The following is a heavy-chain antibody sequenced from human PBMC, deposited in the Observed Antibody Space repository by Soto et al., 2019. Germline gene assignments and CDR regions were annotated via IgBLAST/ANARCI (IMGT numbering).Heavy chain of an antibody. V-gene: IGHV1-69*06. Sequence: SVKVSCKASGGTFSSYAISWVRQAPGQGLEWMGGIIPIFGTANYAQKFQGRVTITADKSTSTAYMELSSLRSEDTAVYYCARDRGYDAHDYYYNAMDVWGQGIMVTVSS. CDR3: ARDRGYDAHDYYYNAMDV. J-gene: IGHJ6*02. CDR1: GGTFSSYA. D-gene: IGHD2-15*01. CDR2: IIPIFGTA.